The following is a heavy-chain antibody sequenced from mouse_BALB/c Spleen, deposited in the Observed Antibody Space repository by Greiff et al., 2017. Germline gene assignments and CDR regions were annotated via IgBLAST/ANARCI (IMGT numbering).Heavy chain of an antibody. CDR2: ISYSGST. D-gene: IGHD3-2*01. Sequence: EVQLQESGPGLVKPSQSLSLTCTVTGYSITSDYAWNWIRQFPGNKLEWMGYISYSGSTSSNPSLKSRISITRDTSKNQFFLQLNSVTTEDTATYYCARTARASWFAYWGQGTLVTVSA. CDR3: ARTARASWFAY. CDR1: GYSITSDYA. J-gene: IGHJ3*01. V-gene: IGHV3-2*02.